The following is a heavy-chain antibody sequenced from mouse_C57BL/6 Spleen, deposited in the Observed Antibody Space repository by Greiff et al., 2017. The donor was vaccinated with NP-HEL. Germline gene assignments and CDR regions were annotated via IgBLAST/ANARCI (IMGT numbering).Heavy chain of an antibody. D-gene: IGHD2-2*01. CDR3: ARSGYGYESAMDY. CDR2: IYPRSGNT. CDR1: GYTFTSYG. J-gene: IGHJ4*01. V-gene: IGHV1-81*01. Sequence: VQGVESGAELARPGASVKLSCKASGYTFTSYGISWVKQRTGQGLEWIGEIYPRSGNTYYNEKFKGKATLTADKSSSTAYMELRSLTSEDSAVYFCARSGYGYESAMDYWGQGTSVTVSS.